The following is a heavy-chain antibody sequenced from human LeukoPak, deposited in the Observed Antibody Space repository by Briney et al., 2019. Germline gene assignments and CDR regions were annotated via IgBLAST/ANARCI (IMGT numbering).Heavy chain of an antibody. V-gene: IGHV1-2*02. Sequence: SSVKVSCKASGYTFTGYCMHWLRQAPGQGLEWMGWINPNSGGTNYAQKFQGRVTMTRDTSISTAYMELSRLRSDDTAVYYCARDGPVAGTNDYWGQGTLVTVSS. CDR1: GYTFTGYC. CDR2: INPNSGGT. D-gene: IGHD6-19*01. CDR3: ARDGPVAGTNDY. J-gene: IGHJ4*02.